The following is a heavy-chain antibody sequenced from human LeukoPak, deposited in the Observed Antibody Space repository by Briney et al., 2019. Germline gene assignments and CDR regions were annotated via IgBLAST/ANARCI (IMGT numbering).Heavy chain of an antibody. V-gene: IGHV4-59*01. J-gene: IGHJ5*02. CDR3: ARGTAVAGT. Sequence: SETLSLTCTVSGGSISSYYWSWIRQPPGKGLEWIGYIYYSGSTNYNPSLKSRVTISVDTSKNQFSLRLSSVTAADTAVYYCARGTAVAGTWGQGTLVTVSP. CDR1: GGSISSYY. D-gene: IGHD6-19*01. CDR2: IYYSGST.